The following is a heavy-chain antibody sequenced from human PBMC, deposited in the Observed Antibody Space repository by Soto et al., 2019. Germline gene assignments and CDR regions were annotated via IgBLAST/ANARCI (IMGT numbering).Heavy chain of an antibody. CDR3: ARDGPGSGYAFDI. Sequence: EAQLVESGGGLVQPGGSLSLSCAASGFTVSSNYVSWVRQAPGKGLEWVSDIHSVGSTYYADSVKGRFTISRHNSKNTLYLQMNSLRTEDTALYYCARDGPGSGYAFDIWGHGTMVTVSS. V-gene: IGHV3-53*04. D-gene: IGHD3-22*01. CDR2: IHSVGST. J-gene: IGHJ3*02. CDR1: GFTVSSNY.